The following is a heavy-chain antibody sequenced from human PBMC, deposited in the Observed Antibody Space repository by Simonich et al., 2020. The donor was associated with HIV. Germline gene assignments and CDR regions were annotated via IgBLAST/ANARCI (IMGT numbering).Heavy chain of an antibody. V-gene: IGHV4-59*01. CDR3: ARQPRIAAAGGGWFDP. D-gene: IGHD6-13*01. J-gene: IGHJ5*02. CDR2: IYYSGTT. CDR1: GGSFSTYY. Sequence: QVQLQESGPGLVKPSETLSLTCTVSGGSFSTYYWSWIRQPPGKGLEWIGYIYYSGTTNYNPSLKSRVTISVDTSKKQFSLKRSSVTAADTAVYYCARQPRIAAAGGGWFDPWGQGTLVTVSS.